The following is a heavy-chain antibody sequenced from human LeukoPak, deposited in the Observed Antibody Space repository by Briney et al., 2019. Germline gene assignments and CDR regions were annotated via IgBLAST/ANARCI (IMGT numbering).Heavy chain of an antibody. Sequence: PSETLSLTCTVSGGSISSYYWSWIRQPPGKGLEWIGYIYYSGSTSYNPSLKSRVTISVDTSKNQFSLKLSSVTAADTAVYYCARTTTGDYTFDYWGQGTLVTVSS. D-gene: IGHD7-27*01. CDR3: ARTTTGDYTFDY. CDR1: GGSISSYY. J-gene: IGHJ4*02. V-gene: IGHV4-59*01. CDR2: IYYSGST.